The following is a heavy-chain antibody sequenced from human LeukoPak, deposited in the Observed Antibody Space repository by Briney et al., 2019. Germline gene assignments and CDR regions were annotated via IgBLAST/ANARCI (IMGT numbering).Heavy chain of an antibody. J-gene: IGHJ4*02. V-gene: IGHV1-2*06. CDR2: INPNSGGT. CDR3: ARGYCSGGSCYSVDY. CDR1: GYTFTGYY. D-gene: IGHD2-15*01. Sequence: ASVKVSCRASGYTFTGYYMHWVRQAPGQGLEWMGRINPNSGGTNYAQKFQGRVTMTRDTSISTAYIELSRLRSDDTAVYYCARGYCSGGSCYSVDYWGQGTLVTVSS.